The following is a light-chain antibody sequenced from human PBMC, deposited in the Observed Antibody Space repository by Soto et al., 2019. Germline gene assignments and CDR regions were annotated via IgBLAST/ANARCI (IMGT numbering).Light chain of an antibody. CDR3: SSYTSSSTLYV. Sequence: QSVLTQPPSVSGSPGQSVTISCTGTSSDVGKYDRVSWYQQPPGTAPKLIIYEVTNRPSGVSTRFSGSKSGNTASLTISGLQAEDEADYYCSSYTSSSTLYVFGTGTKVTVL. V-gene: IGLV2-18*02. CDR1: SSDVGKYDR. J-gene: IGLJ1*01. CDR2: EVT.